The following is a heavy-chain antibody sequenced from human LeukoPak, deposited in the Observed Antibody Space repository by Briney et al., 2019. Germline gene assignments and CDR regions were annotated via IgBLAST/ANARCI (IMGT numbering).Heavy chain of an antibody. CDR3: ARVLVVGAIGAHYFDY. CDR2: ISYSGSS. CDR1: GGSISSYY. J-gene: IGHJ4*02. D-gene: IGHD1-26*01. Sequence: SETLSLTCTVSGGSISSYYWSWIRQPPGKGLEWIGYISYSGSSSYNPSLKSRVTISVDTSKNQFSLKLSSVTAADTAVYYCARVLVVGAIGAHYFDYWGQGTLVTVSS. V-gene: IGHV4-59*01.